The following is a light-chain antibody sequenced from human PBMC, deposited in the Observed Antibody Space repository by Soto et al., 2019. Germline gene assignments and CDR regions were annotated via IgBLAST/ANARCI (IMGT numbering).Light chain of an antibody. Sequence: DIVMTQSPDSLPVSLGERATITCKSSQSVLYSSNNKNYLAWFQQKPGQPPKLLISWASTRQSGVPDRFSGSGSGTDFTLTISSLQAADVAVYYCQQYYGTPYTFGQGTKLEIK. CDR1: QSVLYSSNNKNY. CDR2: WAS. V-gene: IGKV4-1*01. CDR3: QQYYGTPYT. J-gene: IGKJ2*01.